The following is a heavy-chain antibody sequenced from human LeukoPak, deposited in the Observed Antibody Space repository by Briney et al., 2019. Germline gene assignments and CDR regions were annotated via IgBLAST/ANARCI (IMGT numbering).Heavy chain of an antibody. V-gene: IGHV3-66*01. CDR2: IYSGGST. J-gene: IGHJ4*02. D-gene: IGHD3-9*01. CDR1: GFTVSSNY. Sequence: HPGGSLRLSCAASGFTVSSNYMSWVRQAPGKGLEWVSVIYSGGSTYYADSVRGRFTISRDNSKNTLYLQMNSLRAEDTAVYYCARDAIHYDILAGYSYREYYFDYWGQGTLVTVSS. CDR3: ARDAIHYDILAGYSYREYYFDY.